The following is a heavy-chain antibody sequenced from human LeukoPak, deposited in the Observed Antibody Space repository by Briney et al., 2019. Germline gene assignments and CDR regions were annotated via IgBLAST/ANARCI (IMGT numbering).Heavy chain of an antibody. J-gene: IGHJ4*02. CDR1: GFIFSNYG. V-gene: IGHV3-30*02. CDR2: IRYDGSNK. Sequence: GSLRLSCAASGFIFSNYGMNWVCQAPGKGLEWVAYIRYDGSNKQYADSVKGRFTISRDNSKNTLYLQMDSLRAEDTAVYYCAIDFWSGYSDYWGQGTLVTVSS. CDR3: AIDFWSGYSDY. D-gene: IGHD3-3*01.